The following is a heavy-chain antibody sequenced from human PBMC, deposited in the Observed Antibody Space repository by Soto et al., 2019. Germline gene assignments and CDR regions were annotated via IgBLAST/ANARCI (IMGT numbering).Heavy chain of an antibody. V-gene: IGHV3-23*01. CDR3: AKNYFMDV. CDR1: GFIFTNYA. J-gene: IGHJ6*03. Sequence: EVQLLESGGGLVQPGGSLRLSCAASGFIFTNYAMSWVRQAPGKGLEWVSSISRTGDAHYADSVRGRFTISRDDSKNTLSLQLNSLRAEDTAVYNCAKNYFMDVWGKGTTVTVSS. D-gene: IGHD3-10*01. CDR2: ISRTGDA.